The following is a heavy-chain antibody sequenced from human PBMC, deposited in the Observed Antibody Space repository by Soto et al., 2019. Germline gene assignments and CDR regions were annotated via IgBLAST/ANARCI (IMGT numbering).Heavy chain of an antibody. CDR1: GYTFTSCG. CDR2: ISAYNGNT. V-gene: IGHV1-18*04. J-gene: IGHJ6*02. CDR3: ARDGAAAGYGMDV. Sequence: WASVKVSCKASGYTFTSCGISWVRQAPGQGLEWMGWISAYNGNTSYAQKLQGRVTMTTDTSTSTAYMELRSLRSDDTAVYYCARDGAAAGYGMDVWGQGTTVTVSS. D-gene: IGHD6-13*01.